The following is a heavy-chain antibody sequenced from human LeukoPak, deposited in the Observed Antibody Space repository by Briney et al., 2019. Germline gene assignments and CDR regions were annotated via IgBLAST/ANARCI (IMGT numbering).Heavy chain of an antibody. Sequence: GGSLRLSRAASGFXFSSYAMHWVRQAPGKGLKWVAVISYGASNKYYTDSVKGRFTISRDNSKNMLYLQMDSLRVEDTAVYHCAREEYGGVYFDYWGQGSLVTVSS. CDR2: ISYGASNK. J-gene: IGHJ4*02. CDR3: AREEYGGVYFDY. V-gene: IGHV3-30-3*01. CDR1: GFXFSSYA. D-gene: IGHD4-23*01.